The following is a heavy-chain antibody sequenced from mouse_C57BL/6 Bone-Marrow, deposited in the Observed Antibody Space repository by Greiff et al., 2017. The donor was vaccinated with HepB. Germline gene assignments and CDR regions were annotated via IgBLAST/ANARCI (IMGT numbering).Heavy chain of an antibody. V-gene: IGHV5-6*02. J-gene: IGHJ4*01. Sequence: EVKLEESGGDFVKPGGSLKLSCAASRFTFSTYGMSWVRQTPDTRLEWVATISSGGSFTYYPDSVKGRFTISRDNAKNTLYLQMSSLKSEDTAIYYCARMGGNYPYYYALDYWGQGTSVTVSS. CDR3: ARMGGNYPYYYALDY. CDR1: RFTFSTYG. D-gene: IGHD2-1*01. CDR2: ISSGGSFT.